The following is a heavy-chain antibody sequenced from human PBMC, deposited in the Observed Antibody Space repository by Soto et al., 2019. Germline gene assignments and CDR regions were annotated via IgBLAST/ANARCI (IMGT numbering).Heavy chain of an antibody. Sequence: GGSLRLSCAASGFTFSSYGMHWVRQAPGKGLEWVAVIWYDGSNKYYADSVKGRFTISRDNSKNTLYLQMNSLRAEDTAVYYCARDPISSAFYYGMDVWGQGTTVTVSS. D-gene: IGHD3-3*02. J-gene: IGHJ6*02. CDR1: GFTFSSYG. V-gene: IGHV3-33*01. CDR2: IWYDGSNK. CDR3: ARDPISSAFYYGMDV.